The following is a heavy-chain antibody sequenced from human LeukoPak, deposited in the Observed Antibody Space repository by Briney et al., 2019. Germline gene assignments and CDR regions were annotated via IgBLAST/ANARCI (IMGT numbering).Heavy chain of an antibody. CDR1: GFTFDDYA. Sequence: GGSLRLSCAASGFTFDDYAMHWVRQAPGEGLEWVSGISWNSGSIGYADSVKGRFTISRDNAKNSLYLQMNSLRAEDTALYYCAKDIERFGLVIMALLDYWGQGTLVTVSS. CDR2: ISWNSGSI. CDR3: AKDIERFGLVIMALLDY. J-gene: IGHJ4*02. V-gene: IGHV3-9*01. D-gene: IGHD3/OR15-3a*01.